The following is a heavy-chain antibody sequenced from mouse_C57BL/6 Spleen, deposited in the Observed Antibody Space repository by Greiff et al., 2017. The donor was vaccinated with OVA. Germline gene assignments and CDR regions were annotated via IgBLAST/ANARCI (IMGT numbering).Heavy chain of an antibody. J-gene: IGHJ2*01. CDR3: ARNDGYYVPDY. D-gene: IGHD2-3*01. V-gene: IGHV1-53*01. CDR2: IHPSNGVT. CDR1: FSTFTLSF. Sequence: LSFPSSFSTFTLSFIHCFTPLPFPFLYLLLNIHPSNGVTPYNEKFKSNATLTVYKSSSTAYMQLSSLTSEDSAVYYCARNDGYYVPDYWGQGTTLTVSS.